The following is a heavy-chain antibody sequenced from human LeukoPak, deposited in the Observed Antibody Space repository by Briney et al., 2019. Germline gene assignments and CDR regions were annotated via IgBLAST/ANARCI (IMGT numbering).Heavy chain of an antibody. Sequence: GGSLRLSCAASGFALSSHWMTWVRQVPGRGPEWVANVNRDGSETYYLDSVKGRFTISKDNSKNTVYLQMSSLRVDDTAVYYCAKAASSSWPSYYYGMDVWGQGTTVTVSS. D-gene: IGHD6-13*01. J-gene: IGHJ6*02. CDR3: AKAASSSWPSYYYGMDV. CDR1: GFALSSHW. V-gene: IGHV3-7*03. CDR2: VNRDGSET.